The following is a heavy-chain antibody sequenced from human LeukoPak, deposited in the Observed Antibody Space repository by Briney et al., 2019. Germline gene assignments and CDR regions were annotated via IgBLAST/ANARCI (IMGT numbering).Heavy chain of an antibody. CDR1: GFTFSDYY. V-gene: IGHV3-11*01. J-gene: IGHJ6*03. D-gene: IGHD3-9*01. Sequence: PGGSLRLSCAASGFTFSDYYMSWIRQAPGKGLEWVSYISTIGSNIYYADSVKGRFTISRDNAKNPLYLQMNSLRAEDTAVYYCARTIYGIFIYYMDVWGKGTTVTISS. CDR2: ISTIGSNI. CDR3: ARTIYGIFIYYMDV.